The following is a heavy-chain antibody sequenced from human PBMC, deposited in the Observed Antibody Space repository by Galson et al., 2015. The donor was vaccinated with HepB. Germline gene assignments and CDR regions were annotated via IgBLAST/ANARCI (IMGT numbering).Heavy chain of an antibody. J-gene: IGHJ6*02. V-gene: IGHV3-30*04. D-gene: IGHD6-13*01. CDR1: RYTFSTYA. CDR2: TSYDGSNK. CDR3: AREIATSGVYYYSAMDV. Sequence: SLRLSCADSRYTFSTYAMHWVRQAPGKGLEWVAVTSYDGSNKYYIDSVKGRFTISRDNSKNTLYLQMNSLRAEDTAVYYCAREIATSGVYYYSAMDVWGQGTTVIVSS.